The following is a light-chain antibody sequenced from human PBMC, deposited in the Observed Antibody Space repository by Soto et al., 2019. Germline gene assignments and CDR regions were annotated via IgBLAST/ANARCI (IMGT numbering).Light chain of an antibody. CDR3: QQDISWYT. CDR2: KAS. CDR1: QSISSW. J-gene: IGKJ2*01. V-gene: IGKV1-5*03. Sequence: DIQMTQSPSTLSASVGDRVTITCRASQSISSWLAWYQQKPVKAPTLLIYKASTLESGVPSRFSGSGARTAFTITSSRLQPDDFANYYCQQDISWYTFGQGTKLEI.